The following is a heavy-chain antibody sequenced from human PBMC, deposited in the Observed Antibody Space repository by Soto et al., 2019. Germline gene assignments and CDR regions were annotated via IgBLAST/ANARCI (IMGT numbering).Heavy chain of an antibody. D-gene: IGHD1-1*01. J-gene: IGHJ5*02. CDR1: GGTFSSYT. CDR3: ARDRGGLERSVGWFGP. Sequence: QVQLVQSGAEVKKPGPSVKVSCKASGGTFSSYTISWVRQAPGQGLEWMGRIIPILGIANYEQEFQGRVTISADKSTSTDYMELSRLRSEDTAVYYCARDRGGLERSVGWFGPWGQGTLVTVSS. CDR2: IIPILGIA. V-gene: IGHV1-69*02.